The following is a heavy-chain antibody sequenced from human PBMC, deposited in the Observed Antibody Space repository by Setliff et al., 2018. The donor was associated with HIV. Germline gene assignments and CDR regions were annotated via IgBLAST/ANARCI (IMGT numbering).Heavy chain of an antibody. CDR3: ARRSGWSLDY. Sequence: PSETLSLTCTVSGGSISAYYCSWIRQPAGKGLEWIGHIYTSGSTNYNPSLKSRVTISVDTSKNQFSLKLSSVTAADTAVYYCARRSGWSLDYWGQGTLVTVSS. CDR2: IYTSGST. V-gene: IGHV4-4*07. D-gene: IGHD6-19*01. J-gene: IGHJ4*02. CDR1: GGSISAYY.